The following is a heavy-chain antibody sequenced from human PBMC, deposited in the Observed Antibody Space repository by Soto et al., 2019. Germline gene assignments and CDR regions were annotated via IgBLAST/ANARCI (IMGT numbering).Heavy chain of an antibody. J-gene: IGHJ5*02. CDR2: ISSSSSYI. V-gene: IGHV3-21*01. CDR1: GFTFSSYS. D-gene: IGHD3-16*01. Sequence: WGSLRLSCAASGFTFSSYSMNWVRQAPGKGLEWVSSISSSSSYIYYADSVKGRFTISRDNAKNSLYLQMNSLRDEDTAVYYCARDYDYVWGSYKPWFDPWGQGTLVTVSS. CDR3: ARDYDYVWGSYKPWFDP.